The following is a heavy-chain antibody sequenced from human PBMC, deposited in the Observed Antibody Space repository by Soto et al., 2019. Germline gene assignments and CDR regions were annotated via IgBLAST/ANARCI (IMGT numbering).Heavy chain of an antibody. CDR2: ISWSGDMI. CDR3: AKDAGVRYSGSLDY. J-gene: IGHJ4*02. CDR1: GFGFDEDA. V-gene: IGHV3-9*01. D-gene: IGHD5-12*01. Sequence: ILSCAASGFGFDEDAMHWVRQAPGKGLEWVSGISWSGDMIRYADSVKGRFAISRDNSKNTLYLQMNSLRAEDTAVYYCAKDAGVRYSGSLDYWEPGTLLTVSS.